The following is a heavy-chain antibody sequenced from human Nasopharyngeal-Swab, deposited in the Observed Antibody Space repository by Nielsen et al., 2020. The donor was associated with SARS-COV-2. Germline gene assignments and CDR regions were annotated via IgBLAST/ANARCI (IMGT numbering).Heavy chain of an antibody. Sequence: WIRQPPGKGLEWIGYIYYSGSTNYNPSLKSRVTISVDTSKNQFSLKLISVTAADTAVYYCARDGYSSSRTLDYWGQGTLVTVSS. D-gene: IGHD6-13*01. CDR2: IYYSGST. V-gene: IGHV4-59*01. CDR3: ARDGYSSSRTLDY. J-gene: IGHJ4*02.